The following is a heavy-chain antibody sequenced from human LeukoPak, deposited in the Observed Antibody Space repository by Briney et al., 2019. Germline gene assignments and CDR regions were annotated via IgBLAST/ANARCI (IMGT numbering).Heavy chain of an antibody. Sequence: SGGSLRLSCAASGFTFSSYWMSWVRQAPGKGLEWVANIKQDGSEKYYVDSVKGRFTISRDNAKNSLYLQMNSLRAEDTAVYYCARASLNDYYGSGSYKVWGQGTLVTVSS. CDR2: IKQDGSEK. J-gene: IGHJ4*02. D-gene: IGHD3-10*01. V-gene: IGHV3-7*01. CDR3: ARASLNDYYGSGSYKV. CDR1: GFTFSSYW.